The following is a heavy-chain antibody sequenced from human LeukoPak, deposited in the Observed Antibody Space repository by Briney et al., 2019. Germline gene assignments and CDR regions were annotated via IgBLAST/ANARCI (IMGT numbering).Heavy chain of an antibody. D-gene: IGHD3-3*01. CDR3: ARDSSPGVAGPFDY. Sequence: SQTLSLTCTVSGGSISSSSYYRGWIRQPPGKGLEWIGSIYYSGSTYYNPSLKSRVTISVDTSKNQFSLKLSSVTAADTAVYYCARDSSPGVAGPFDYWGQGTLVTVSS. V-gene: IGHV4-39*07. J-gene: IGHJ4*02. CDR2: IYYSGST. CDR1: GGSISSSSYY.